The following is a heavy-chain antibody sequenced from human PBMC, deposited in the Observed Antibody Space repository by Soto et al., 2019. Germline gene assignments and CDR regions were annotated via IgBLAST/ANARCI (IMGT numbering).Heavy chain of an antibody. V-gene: IGHV1-2*04. CDR3: ARDSCSGGSCYGHDAFDI. Sequence: QVQLVQSGAEVKKPGASAKVSCKASGYTFTGYYMHWVRQAPGQGLEWMGWINPNSGGTNYAQKFQGWVTMTRDTSISTAYMELSRLRSDDTAVYYCARDSCSGGSCYGHDAFDIWGQGTMVTVSS. J-gene: IGHJ3*02. CDR1: GYTFTGYY. CDR2: INPNSGGT. D-gene: IGHD2-15*01.